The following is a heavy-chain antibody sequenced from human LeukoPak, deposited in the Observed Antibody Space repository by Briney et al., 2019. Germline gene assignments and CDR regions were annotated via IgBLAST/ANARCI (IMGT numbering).Heavy chain of an antibody. Sequence: GGSLRLSCAASGFTFSSYSMSWVRQAPGKGLEWVSSISTGSSYIYYADSVKGRFTISRDNAKNSLYLQMNSLRAEDTAVYYCARVWTRSTYYMDVWGKGTTVTVSS. D-gene: IGHD2-2*01. CDR3: ARVWTRSTYYMDV. CDR1: GFTFSSYS. V-gene: IGHV3-21*01. J-gene: IGHJ6*03. CDR2: ISTGSSYI.